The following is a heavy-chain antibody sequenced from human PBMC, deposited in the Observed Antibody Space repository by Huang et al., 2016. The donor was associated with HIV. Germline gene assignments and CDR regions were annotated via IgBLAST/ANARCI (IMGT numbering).Heavy chain of an antibody. D-gene: IGHD5-12*01. CDR1: RFTVSNYS. CDR3: ARDLWLRDLYYYYYMDV. V-gene: IGHV3-30-3*01. Sequence: QVQLVESGGGVVQPGRSLRLSCAASRFTVSNYSMHGVRQAPGKGLEWGAVISYDGSNKYYADSVKGRFTISRDNSKNTLYLQMNSLRAEDTAVYYCARDLWLRDLYYYYYMDVWGKGTTVTVSS. J-gene: IGHJ6*03. CDR2: ISYDGSNK.